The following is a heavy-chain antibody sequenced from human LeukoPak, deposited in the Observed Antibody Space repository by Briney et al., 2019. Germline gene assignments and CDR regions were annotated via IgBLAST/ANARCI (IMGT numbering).Heavy chain of an antibody. CDR1: GGPLSCYY. D-gene: IGHD5-18*01. Sequence: AETLSLPCTVSGGPLSCYYWSWLREPPGKGLECIGYSYNSGSTNYNPSLKSRVNIAVNTSKNQFSLKLSSVTAADTAVYYCARQLWNYFDYWGQGTLVTVSS. CDR3: ARQLWNYFDY. J-gene: IGHJ4*02. CDR2: SYNSGST. V-gene: IGHV4-59*08.